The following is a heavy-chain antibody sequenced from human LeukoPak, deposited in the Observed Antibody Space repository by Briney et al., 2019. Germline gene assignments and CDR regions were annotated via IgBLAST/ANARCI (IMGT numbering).Heavy chain of an antibody. Sequence: SETLSLTCTVSGGSISSYYWSWIRQPPGKGLEWIGYIYYSGSTNYNPSLKSRVTISVDTSKNQFSLKLSSVTAADTAVYYCARGRYCSSTSCPYNWFDPWGQGTLVTVSS. J-gene: IGHJ5*02. CDR3: ARGRYCSSTSCPYNWFDP. CDR2: IYYSGST. CDR1: GGSISSYY. D-gene: IGHD2-2*01. V-gene: IGHV4-59*01.